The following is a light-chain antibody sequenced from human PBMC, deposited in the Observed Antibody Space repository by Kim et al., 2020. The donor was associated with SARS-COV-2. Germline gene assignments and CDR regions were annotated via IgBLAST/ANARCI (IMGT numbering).Light chain of an antibody. CDR2: DAS. Sequence: ASVGDRVTITCRASQSISSWLAWYQQKPGKAPKLLIYDASSLESGVPSKFSGSGSGTEFTLTISSLQPDDFATYYCQQYNSYSPTFGQGTKVDIK. CDR1: QSISSW. CDR3: QQYNSYSPT. J-gene: IGKJ1*01. V-gene: IGKV1-5*01.